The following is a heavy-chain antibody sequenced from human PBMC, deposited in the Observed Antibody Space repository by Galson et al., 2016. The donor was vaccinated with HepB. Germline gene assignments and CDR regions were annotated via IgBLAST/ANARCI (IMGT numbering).Heavy chain of an antibody. CDR2: IYYSGST. CDR3: ARLWGNSYFDY. Sequence: ETLSLTCTVSGGSINSNNYYWGWIRQPPGKGLEWIGSIYYSGSTYYNPSLNRRVTISVDTSKNHFSLKLSSVTAADTAMYYCARLWGNSYFDYWGQGTLVTVSS. V-gene: IGHV4-39*02. J-gene: IGHJ4*02. D-gene: IGHD3-16*01. CDR1: GGSINSNNYY.